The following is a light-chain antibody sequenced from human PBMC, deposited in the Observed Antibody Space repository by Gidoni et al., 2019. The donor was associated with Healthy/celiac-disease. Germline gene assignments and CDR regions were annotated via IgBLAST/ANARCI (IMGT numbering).Light chain of an antibody. V-gene: IGKV3-20*01. CDR1: QSVSSSY. Sequence: IVLTQSPGTLSLSPGERATLSCRASQSVSSSYLAWYQQKPGQAPRRLIYGASSRATGIPDRFSGSGSGTDFTLTISRLEPEDFAVYYCQQYRGTFGQGTKLEIK. CDR3: QQYRGT. J-gene: IGKJ2*02. CDR2: GAS.